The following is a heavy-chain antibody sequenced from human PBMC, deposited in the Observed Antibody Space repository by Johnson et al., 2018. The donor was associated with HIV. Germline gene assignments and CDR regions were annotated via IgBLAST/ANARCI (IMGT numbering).Heavy chain of an antibody. V-gene: IGHV3-7*01. CDR2: IKCDGSEK. D-gene: IGHD1-26*01. CDR3: AREGSGSWLDAFDI. Sequence: VQLVESGGGVVQPGRSLRLSCAASGFTFSSYAMSWVRQAPEKGLEWVADIKCDGSEKYYVDSVRGRLTISRDNAKNTLYLQMNSLRAEDTAVYYCAREGSGSWLDAFDIWGQGTMVTVSS. J-gene: IGHJ3*02. CDR1: GFTFSSYA.